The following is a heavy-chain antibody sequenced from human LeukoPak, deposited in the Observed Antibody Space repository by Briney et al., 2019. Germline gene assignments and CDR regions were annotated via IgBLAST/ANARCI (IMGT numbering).Heavy chain of an antibody. CDR2: ISYDGSNK. CDR3: TTDMLGYCSSTSCYALSDY. J-gene: IGHJ4*02. V-gene: IGHV3-30*03. CDR1: GFTFSSYG. D-gene: IGHD2-2*01. Sequence: SGGSLRLSCAASGFTFSSYGMHWVRQAPGKGLEWVAVISYDGSNKYYADSVKGRFTISRDNSKNTLYLQMNSLKTEDTAVYYCTTDMLGYCSSTSCYALSDYWGQGTLVTVSS.